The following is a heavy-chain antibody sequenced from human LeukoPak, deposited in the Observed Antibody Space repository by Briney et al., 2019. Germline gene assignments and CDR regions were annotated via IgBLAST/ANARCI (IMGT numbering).Heavy chain of an antibody. J-gene: IGHJ3*02. Sequence: GASVKVSCKASGYTFTDYYMHWVQQAPGKGLEWMGRADPEDGETIYAEKFQGRVTITADTSTDTAYMELSSLRSEDTAVYYCATETGEPNAFDIWGQGTMVTVSS. CDR2: ADPEDGET. CDR3: ATETGEPNAFDI. D-gene: IGHD7-27*01. V-gene: IGHV1-69-2*01. CDR1: GYTFTDYY.